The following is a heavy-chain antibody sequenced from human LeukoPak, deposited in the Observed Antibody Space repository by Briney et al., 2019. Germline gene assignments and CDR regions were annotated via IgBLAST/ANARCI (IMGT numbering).Heavy chain of an antibody. CDR3: ARSFVTSAIDY. V-gene: IGHV1-2*06. CDR2: INPNSGGT. D-gene: IGHD3-16*01. J-gene: IGHJ4*02. Sequence: ASVKVSRKASGYTFTGYYMHWVRQAPGQGLEWMGRINPNSGGTNYAQKFQGRVTMTRDTSISTAYMELSRLRSDDTAVYYCARSFVTSAIDYWGQGTLVTVSS. CDR1: GYTFTGYY.